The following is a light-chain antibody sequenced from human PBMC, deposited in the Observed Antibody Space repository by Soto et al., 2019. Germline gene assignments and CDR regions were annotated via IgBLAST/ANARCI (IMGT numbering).Light chain of an antibody. CDR3: QVWDSTSEHVV. J-gene: IGLJ2*01. CDR2: YDS. CDR1: NIGSKS. Sequence: SYELTQPPSVSVAPGKTARITCGGNNIGSKSVHWYQQKSGQAPVLVIYYDSDRPSGIPERFSGSNSGNTATLTISRVEAGDEADDYCQVWDSTSEHVVFGGGTKLTVL. V-gene: IGLV3-21*04.